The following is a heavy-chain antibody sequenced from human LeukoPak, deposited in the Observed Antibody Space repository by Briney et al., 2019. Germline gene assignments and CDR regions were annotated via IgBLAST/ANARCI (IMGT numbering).Heavy chain of an antibody. CDR1: GYTFTGYY. J-gene: IGHJ4*02. CDR3: ARDLRSLVAAGTRRDY. D-gene: IGHD6-13*01. V-gene: IGHV1-2*06. CDR2: INPNSGGT. Sequence: ASVKVSCKASGYTFTGYYMHWVRQAPGQGLEWMGRINPNSGGTNYAQKFQGRVTMTRDTSISTAYMELSRLRSDDTAVYYCARDLRSLVAAGTRRDYWGQGTLVTVSS.